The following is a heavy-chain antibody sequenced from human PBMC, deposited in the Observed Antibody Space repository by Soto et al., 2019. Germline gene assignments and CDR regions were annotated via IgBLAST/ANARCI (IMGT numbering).Heavy chain of an antibody. J-gene: IGHJ4*02. V-gene: IGHV4-4*02. Sequence: QVQLQESGPGLVKPSGTLSLTCTVSGGSIFSSSWWSWVRQSPGKGLEWIGEIYHSGSKNYDPSLTSRVTISVDKSKNHFSLKLTSVTAADTAMYYCARERYGSGSPFDSWGQGTLVTVSS. D-gene: IGHD3-10*01. CDR1: GGSIFSSSW. CDR3: ARERYGSGSPFDS. CDR2: IYHSGSK.